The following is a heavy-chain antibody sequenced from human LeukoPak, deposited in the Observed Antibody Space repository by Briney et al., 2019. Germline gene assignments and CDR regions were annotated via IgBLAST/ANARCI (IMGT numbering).Heavy chain of an antibody. J-gene: IGHJ4*02. V-gene: IGHV3-48*03. Sequence: GGSLRLSCAASGFTFSSYEMNWVRQAPGKGLEWVSYISSSGSTIYYADSVKGRFTISRDNAKNSLYLQMNSLRAEDTAVYYCAREVAVGPVDYWGQGTLVTVSS. CDR3: AREVAVGPVDY. D-gene: IGHD6-19*01. CDR2: ISSSGSTI. CDR1: GFTFSSYE.